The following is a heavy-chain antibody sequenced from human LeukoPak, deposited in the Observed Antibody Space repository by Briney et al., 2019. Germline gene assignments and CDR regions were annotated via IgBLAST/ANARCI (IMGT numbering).Heavy chain of an antibody. V-gene: IGHV4-59*08. CDR1: GGSISGYY. Sequence: SETLSLTRTVSGGSISGYYWSWIRQPPGKGLEWIGYIYYSGSTNYNPSLRSRVTISVDTSENQFSLRLSSVTAADTAVYYCARQADTAMITGGFYFDYWGQGTLVTVSS. CDR3: ARQADTAMITGGFYFDY. CDR2: IYYSGST. J-gene: IGHJ4*02. D-gene: IGHD5-18*01.